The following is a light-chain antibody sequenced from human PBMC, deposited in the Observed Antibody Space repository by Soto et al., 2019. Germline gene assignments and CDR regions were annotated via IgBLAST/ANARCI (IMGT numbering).Light chain of an antibody. Sequence: EIVMTQSPATLSVSPGERTTLSCRTSKSGSSNLAWYKQKPGQAPRLLIYGASTRATGLPDRISGSGSGTEFTLTISSLQSEDFALYYCQQYNDWPLTFGGGTKVEIK. CDR3: QQYNDWPLT. J-gene: IGKJ4*01. CDR1: KSGSSN. CDR2: GAS. V-gene: IGKV3-15*01.